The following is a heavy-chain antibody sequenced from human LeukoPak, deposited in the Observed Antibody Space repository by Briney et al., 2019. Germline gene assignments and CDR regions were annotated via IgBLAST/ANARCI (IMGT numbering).Heavy chain of an antibody. CDR2: ISGSGGTT. D-gene: IGHD2-2*01. Sequence: PGGSLRLSCAGSGLTFSNYAMSWVRQAPGKGLEWVSGISGSGGTTYYADSVKGRFTISRDNSKNTLFLQMISLRAEDAAVYYCATHCSSTSCYAYWGQGTLVTVSS. V-gene: IGHV3-23*01. CDR1: GLTFSNYA. CDR3: ATHCSSTSCYAY. J-gene: IGHJ4*02.